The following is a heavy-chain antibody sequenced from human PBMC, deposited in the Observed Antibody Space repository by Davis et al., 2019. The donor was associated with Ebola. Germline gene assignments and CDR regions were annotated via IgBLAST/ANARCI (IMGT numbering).Heavy chain of an antibody. V-gene: IGHV3-48*02. CDR3: ARDHSGSHYGAYYFDS. J-gene: IGHJ4*02. CDR2: IDSSRTTI. D-gene: IGHD1-26*01. CDR1: GFPFSRYS. Sequence: PGGSLRLSCAVTGFPFSRYSMNWVRQAPGKGLEWVSYIDSSRTTIYYADSVKGRFTISRDNAKNSLYLQMNSLRDEDTAVYYCARDHSGSHYGAYYFDSWGQGTLVTVSS.